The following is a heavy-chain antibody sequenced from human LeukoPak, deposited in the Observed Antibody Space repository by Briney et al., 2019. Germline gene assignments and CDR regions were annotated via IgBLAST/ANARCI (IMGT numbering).Heavy chain of an antibody. V-gene: IGHV1-18*01. CDR3: ARDLPQVVTRTFHH. CDR2: ISTYSGET. Sequence: ASVKVSCKASGYTFNSYGISWLRQAPGQGLEWMGWISTYSGETQYTQKLQGRVTLTTDPFTSTAYMELRSLTSDDTAVYYCARDLPQVVTRTFHHWGQGTLVTVSS. D-gene: IGHD4-23*01. J-gene: IGHJ1*01. CDR1: GYTFNSYG.